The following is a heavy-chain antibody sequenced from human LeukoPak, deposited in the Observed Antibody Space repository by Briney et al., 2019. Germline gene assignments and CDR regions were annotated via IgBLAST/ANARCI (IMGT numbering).Heavy chain of an antibody. V-gene: IGHV1-2*02. CDR1: GYTFTDYS. CDR3: ARGRNWFDS. J-gene: IGHJ5*01. Sequence: ASVKVSCKASGYTFTDYSVHWVRQAPGQGLEWMGWSDPYSGGTNYAQKFQGRVTMTRDTSISTAYMELNSLSSDDTAVYYCARGRNWFDSWGQGTLVTVSS. CDR2: SDPYSGGT.